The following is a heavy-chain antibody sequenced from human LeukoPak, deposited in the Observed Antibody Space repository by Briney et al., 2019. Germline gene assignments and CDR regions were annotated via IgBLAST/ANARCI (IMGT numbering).Heavy chain of an antibody. CDR3: AKGLGYYDSSGYYSQEPDY. D-gene: IGHD3-22*01. V-gene: IGHV3-21*04. Sequence: GGSLRLSCAASGFTFSSYSMNWVRQAPGKGLEWVSSISSSSSYIYYADSVKGRFTISRDNSKNTLYLQMNSLRAEDTAVYYCAKGLGYYDSSGYYSQEPDYWGQGTLVTVSS. CDR1: GFTFSSYS. CDR2: ISSSSSYI. J-gene: IGHJ4*02.